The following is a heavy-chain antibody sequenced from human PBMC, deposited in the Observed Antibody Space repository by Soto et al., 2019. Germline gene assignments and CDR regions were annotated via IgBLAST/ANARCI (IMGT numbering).Heavy chain of an antibody. Sequence: ASPQVSCKASGYTFTSYCISWVRHAPGERLEWMGWISAYNGNTNYTKNIQGRVGMTTDTATRTAYMELRSLRSEDTAVYYSARDLYYGSSGYYYRSWFDPWGQGTLVTVSS. CDR2: ISAYNGNT. V-gene: IGHV1-18*01. D-gene: IGHD3-22*01. CDR3: ARDLYYGSSGYYYRSWFDP. J-gene: IGHJ5*02. CDR1: GYTFTSYC.